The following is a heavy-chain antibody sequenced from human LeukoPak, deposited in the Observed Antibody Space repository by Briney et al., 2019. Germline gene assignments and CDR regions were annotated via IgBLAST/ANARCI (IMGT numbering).Heavy chain of an antibody. CDR3: ARDEVVRGVTFDY. J-gene: IGHJ4*02. CDR1: GFTFSSYS. Sequence: PGGSLRLSCAASGFTFSSYSMNWVRQAPGKGLEWVSSISSSSNYIYYADSVKGRFTISRDNAENSLYLQMNSLRAEDTAVYYCARDEVVRGVTFDYWGQGTLVTVSS. V-gene: IGHV3-21*01. D-gene: IGHD3-10*01. CDR2: ISSSSNYI.